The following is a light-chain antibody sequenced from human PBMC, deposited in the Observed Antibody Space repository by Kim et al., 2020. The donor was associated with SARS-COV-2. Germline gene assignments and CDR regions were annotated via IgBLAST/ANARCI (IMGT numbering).Light chain of an antibody. CDR3: QQRSDWLT. CDR2: DAS. Sequence: EIVLTQSPVTLSLSPGERVTLSCRASQSIISASLAWYQQKPGQAPRLLIYDASNRATGIPARFSGSGSGTDFTLTISSLEPEDFAVYYCQQRSDWLTFGGGTKVEI. V-gene: IGKV3-11*01. J-gene: IGKJ4*01. CDR1: QSIISAS.